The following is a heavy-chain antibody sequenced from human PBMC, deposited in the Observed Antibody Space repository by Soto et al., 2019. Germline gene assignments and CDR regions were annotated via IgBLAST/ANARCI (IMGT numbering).Heavy chain of an antibody. CDR1: GGSISSDDYY. D-gene: IGHD6-6*01. J-gene: IGHJ4*02. CDR3: ARDRSNSPDFFDY. V-gene: IGHV4-30-4*01. Sequence: SETLSLTCSVSGGSISSDDYYWSWIRQPPGKGLEWIGYIYYSGRTSYNPSLKSRVTISMDTSKNQFSLKLTSVSAADTAVYYCARDRSNSPDFFDYWGQGTLVTVSS. CDR2: IYYSGRT.